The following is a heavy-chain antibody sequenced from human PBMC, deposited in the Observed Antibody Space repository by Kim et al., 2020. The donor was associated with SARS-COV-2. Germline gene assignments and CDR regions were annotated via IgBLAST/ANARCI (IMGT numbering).Heavy chain of an antibody. CDR1: GFTFSSYW. V-gene: IGHV3-7*01. Sequence: GGSLRLSCAASGFTFSSYWMSWVRQAPGKGLEWVANIKQDGSEKYYVDSVKGRFTISRDNAKNSLYLQMNSLRAEDTAVYYCAREGVLTGYYASPAGYYYYGMDVWGQGTTVTVSS. J-gene: IGHJ6*02. CDR3: AREGVLTGYYASPAGYYYYGMDV. CDR2: IKQDGSEK. D-gene: IGHD3-9*01.